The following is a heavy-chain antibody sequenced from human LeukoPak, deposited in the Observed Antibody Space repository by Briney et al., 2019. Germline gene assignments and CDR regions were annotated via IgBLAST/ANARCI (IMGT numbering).Heavy chain of an antibody. V-gene: IGHV3-53*01. J-gene: IGHJ4*02. Sequence: GGSLRLSCAASGLTVSNNHMAWVREAPGKGLEWVSVIYTGGITYYADSVQGRFTIYRDNSKNTVYLQMNSLRVEDTALYYCARDHAPAGGRLDYWGQGTQVTVSS. CDR1: GLTVSNNH. D-gene: IGHD6-13*01. CDR3: ARDHAPAGGRLDY. CDR2: IYTGGIT.